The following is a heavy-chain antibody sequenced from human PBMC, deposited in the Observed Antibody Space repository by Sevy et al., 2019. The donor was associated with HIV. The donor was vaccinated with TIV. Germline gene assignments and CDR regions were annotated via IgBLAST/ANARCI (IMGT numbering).Heavy chain of an antibody. D-gene: IGHD3-3*01. CDR2: ISYDGSKK. V-gene: IGHV3-30*18. Sequence: GGSLRLSCAASGFTFSNYGMHWVRQAPGKGLEWVAVISYDGSKKYYADSVKGRFTISRDNSKYTLYLQMNSLGTEDTAVYYCAKRPSLFYLLDYWGQGTLVTVSS. J-gene: IGHJ4*02. CDR3: AKRPSLFYLLDY. CDR1: GFTFSNYG.